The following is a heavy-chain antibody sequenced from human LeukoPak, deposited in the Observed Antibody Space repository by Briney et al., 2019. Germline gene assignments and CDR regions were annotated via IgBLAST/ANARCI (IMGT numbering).Heavy chain of an antibody. CDR1: RCFIIGYC. J-gene: IGHJ5*02. V-gene: IGHV4-4*07. D-gene: IGHD6-13*01. CDR2: ICGSGST. CDR3: ARYAYSNSYYWFDP. Sequence: SETLSLTCTVARCFIIGYCGSCIRQPAGEELEWIGRICGSGSTNYNPSLQSRVTISVDKSNSWFSLKLTSVTAADTRVYYCARYAYSNSYYWFDPWGQGTLVTVSS.